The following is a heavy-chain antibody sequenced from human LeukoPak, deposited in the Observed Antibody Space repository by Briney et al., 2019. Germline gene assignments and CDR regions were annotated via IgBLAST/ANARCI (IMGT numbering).Heavy chain of an antibody. J-gene: IGHJ4*02. D-gene: IGHD4-17*01. CDR2: ISGSGGST. CDR1: GFTFSSYA. V-gene: IGHV3-23*01. Sequence: GGSLRLSCAASGFTFSSYAMSWVRQAPGKGLEWVSAISGSGGSTYYADSVKGRFTISRDNSKNTLYLQMDSLRAEDTAVYYCARFTYGDYPGGGYFDYWGQGTLVTVSS. CDR3: ARFTYGDYPGGGYFDY.